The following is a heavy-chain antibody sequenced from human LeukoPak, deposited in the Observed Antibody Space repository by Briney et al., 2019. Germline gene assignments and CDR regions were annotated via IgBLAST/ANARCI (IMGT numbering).Heavy chain of an antibody. CDR2: IDASNGNT. CDR1: GYTFTNYG. Sequence: ASVTVSCKASGYTFTNYGISWVRQAPGQGLEWMGWIDASNGNTNYAQKLQGRVTITTDTSTTTAYMEMTSLRFDDTAVYYCARDYHYVPDFWGQGTLVTVSS. CDR3: ARDYHYVPDF. D-gene: IGHD3-16*01. V-gene: IGHV1-18*01. J-gene: IGHJ4*02.